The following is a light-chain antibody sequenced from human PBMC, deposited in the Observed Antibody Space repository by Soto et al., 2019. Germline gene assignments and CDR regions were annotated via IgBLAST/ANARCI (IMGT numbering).Light chain of an antibody. V-gene: IGLV2-14*03. CDR2: DVS. Sequence: QSALTQPASVSGSPGQSITISCTGTSSDVGGYNYVSWYQQHPGKAPKLVMYDVSNRPSGISNRFSGSKSGNTATLTISGLQAEDEADHFCGSYRSSITLGGVFGGGTKLTVL. CDR3: GSYRSSITLGGV. J-gene: IGLJ2*01. CDR1: SSDVGGYNY.